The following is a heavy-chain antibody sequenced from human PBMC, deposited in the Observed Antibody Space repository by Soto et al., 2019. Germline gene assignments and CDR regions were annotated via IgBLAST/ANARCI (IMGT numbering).Heavy chain of an antibody. J-gene: IGHJ4*02. CDR3: ARDTPPTDY. CDR2: ISAYNTNT. CDR1: GYTFTSYH. Sequence: QVQLVQSGAEVKKPGASVKVSCKTSGYTFTSYHISWVRQAPGQGIEWMGWISAYNTNTNYAQKFQGRVTMTTDTLTSTAYMELRSLRSDVTAVYYCARDTPPTDYWGQGTLVTVSS. V-gene: IGHV1-18*01.